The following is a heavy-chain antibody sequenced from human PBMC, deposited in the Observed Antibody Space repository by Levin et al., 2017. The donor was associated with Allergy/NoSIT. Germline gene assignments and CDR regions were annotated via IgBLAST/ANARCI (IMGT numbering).Heavy chain of an antibody. J-gene: IGHJ4*02. CDR2: INPYNGNT. CDR1: GYNFISYG. CDR3: AIGVGGSEFFDY. V-gene: IGHV1-18*01. D-gene: IGHD2-15*01. Sequence: GESLKISCKASGYNFISYGINWVRQAPGQGLEWMGWINPYNGNTNFAQKFQGRVTMTTEISTTTVHMELRILRSDDTAVYYCAIGVGGSEFFDYWGQGSLVTVSS.